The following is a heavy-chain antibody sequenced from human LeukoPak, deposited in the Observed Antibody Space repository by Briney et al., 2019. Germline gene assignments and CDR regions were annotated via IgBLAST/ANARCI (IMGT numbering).Heavy chain of an antibody. J-gene: IGHJ6*03. CDR2: ISAYNGNT. CDR3: ARGVTGAYYYYYMDV. D-gene: IGHD2-21*02. V-gene: IGHV1-18*01. CDR1: GYTFISYG. Sequence: GASVKVSCKASGYTFISYGISWVRQAPGQGLEWMGWISAYNGNTNYAQKFQGRVTMTRDTSISTAYMELSSLRSDDSAVYYCARGVTGAYYYYYMDVWGKGTTVTVSS.